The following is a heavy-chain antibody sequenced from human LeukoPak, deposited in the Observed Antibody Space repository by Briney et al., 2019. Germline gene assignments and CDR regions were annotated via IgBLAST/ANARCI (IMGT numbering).Heavy chain of an antibody. D-gene: IGHD6-13*01. Sequence: SGGSLRLSCAASGFTFDDYAMHWVRQAPGKGLEWVSGISWNSGSIGYADSVKGRFTISRDNAKNSLYLQMNSLGAEDTALYYCAKSGSSSWYGYWFDPWGQGTLVTVSS. CDR2: ISWNSGSI. CDR3: AKSGSSSWYGYWFDP. V-gene: IGHV3-9*01. CDR1: GFTFDDYA. J-gene: IGHJ5*02.